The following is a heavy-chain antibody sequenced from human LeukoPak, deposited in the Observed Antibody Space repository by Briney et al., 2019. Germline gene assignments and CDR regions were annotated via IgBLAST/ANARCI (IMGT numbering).Heavy chain of an antibody. CDR2: ISGSGGST. D-gene: IGHD3-22*01. J-gene: IGHJ3*02. CDR1: GFTFSSYA. Sequence: GGSLRLSSAASGFTFSSYAMSWVRQAPGKGLEWVSAISGSGGSTYYADSVKGRFTISRDNSKNTLYLQMNSLRAEDTAVYYCAKDLPPYYYDSRTSDAFDIWGQGTMVTVSS. CDR3: AKDLPPYYYDSRTSDAFDI. V-gene: IGHV3-23*01.